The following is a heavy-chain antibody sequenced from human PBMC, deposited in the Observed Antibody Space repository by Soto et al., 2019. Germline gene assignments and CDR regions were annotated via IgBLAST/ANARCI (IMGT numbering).Heavy chain of an antibody. D-gene: IGHD6-19*01. CDR2: VSYDGSKK. V-gene: IGHV3-30*18. J-gene: IGHJ4*02. CDR3: AKDHHAIAVAGSPVDY. CDR1: GLSFSSYG. Sequence: QVQLVESGGGVVQPERSLRLSCAASGLSFSSYGMHWVREAPGKGLEGVASVSYDGSKKYYANSAKGRFTISRDNSNNMLYLQMSSLRVEDTAVYYCAKDHHAIAVAGSPVDYWGQGTLVIVSS.